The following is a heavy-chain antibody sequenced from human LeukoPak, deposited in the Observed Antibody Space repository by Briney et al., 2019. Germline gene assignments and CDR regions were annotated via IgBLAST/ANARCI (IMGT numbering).Heavy chain of an antibody. D-gene: IGHD1-14*01. Sequence: GGSLRLSCAASGFSFSTYYVNWVRQAPGKGLEWVSCISSSSTYIYYADSVRGRFANSRDNAKNSLYLQMNSLRAEDTAVYYCARENHGSFDYWGQGSLVTVSS. CDR2: ISSSSTYI. CDR1: GFSFSTYY. V-gene: IGHV3-21*01. J-gene: IGHJ4*02. CDR3: ARENHGSFDY.